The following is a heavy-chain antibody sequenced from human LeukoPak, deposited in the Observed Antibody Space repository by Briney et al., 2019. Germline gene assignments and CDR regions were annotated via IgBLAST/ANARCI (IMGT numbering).Heavy chain of an antibody. CDR1: A. D-gene: IGHD3-9*01. Sequence: AXSWVRQAPGKGLEWVSAISGSGGSTYYADSVKGRFTISRDNSKNTLYLQMNSLRAEDTAVYYCAKPPHYDILTGYAYYYYGMDVWGQGTTVTVSS. V-gene: IGHV3-23*01. CDR3: AKPPHYDILTGYAYYYYGMDV. J-gene: IGHJ6*02. CDR2: ISGSGGST.